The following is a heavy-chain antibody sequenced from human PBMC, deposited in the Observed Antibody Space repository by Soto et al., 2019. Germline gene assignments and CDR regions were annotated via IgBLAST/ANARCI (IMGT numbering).Heavy chain of an antibody. CDR1: GFTFSSYG. J-gene: IGHJ4*02. D-gene: IGHD4-17*01. Sequence: QVQLVESGGGVVQPGRSLRLSCAASGFTFSSYGMHWVRQAPGKGLEWVAVILYDGSNKYYADSVKGRFTISRDNSKNTLYLQMNSLRAEDTAVYYCAKEGNGDYVGGADYWGQGTLVTVSS. CDR3: AKEGNGDYVGGADY. CDR2: ILYDGSNK. V-gene: IGHV3-30*18.